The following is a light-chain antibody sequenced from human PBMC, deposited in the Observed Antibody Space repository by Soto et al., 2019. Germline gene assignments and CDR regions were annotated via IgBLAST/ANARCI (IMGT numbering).Light chain of an antibody. V-gene: IGKV3-15*01. CDR2: GAS. CDR3: QQYSNWPPYT. CDR1: QSVSSN. Sequence: ETVMRQSPATLSVSPGEGATLSCRARQSVSSNLAWYQQKPGQAPRLLIYGASTRATGIPARFGGSGFGTEFTLPISSLQSEDFAVYYCQQYSNWPPYTFGQGTKLEIK. J-gene: IGKJ2*01.